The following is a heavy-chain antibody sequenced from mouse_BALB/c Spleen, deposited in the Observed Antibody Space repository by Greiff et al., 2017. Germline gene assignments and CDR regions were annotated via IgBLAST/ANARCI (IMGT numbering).Heavy chain of an antibody. D-gene: IGHD2-1*01. CDR1: GYSITSDYA. CDR3: ARREVYGNYVWFAY. J-gene: IGHJ3*01. V-gene: IGHV3-2*02. CDR2: ISYSGST. Sequence: EVQLQESGPGLVKPSQSLSLTCTVTGYSITSDYAWNWIRQFPGNKLEWMGYISYSGSTSYNPSLKSRISITRDTSKNQFFLQLNSVTTEDTATYYCARREVYGNYVWFAYWGQGTLVTVSA.